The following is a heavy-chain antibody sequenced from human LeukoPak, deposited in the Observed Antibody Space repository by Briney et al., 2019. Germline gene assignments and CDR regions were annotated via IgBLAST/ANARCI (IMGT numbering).Heavy chain of an antibody. D-gene: IGHD6-19*01. V-gene: IGHV3-20*04. J-gene: IGHJ4*02. CDR3: ARGPSGWYYFDD. CDR1: GFSFSSYC. Sequence: PGGSLRLSCAASGFSFSSYCMSWFRQVPGKGLEWVSGINCNGGGTFYADSVKGRFTISRDNAKNSLYQQMNSLRAEDTALYYCARGPSGWYYFDDWGQGTLVTVSS. CDR2: INCNGGGT.